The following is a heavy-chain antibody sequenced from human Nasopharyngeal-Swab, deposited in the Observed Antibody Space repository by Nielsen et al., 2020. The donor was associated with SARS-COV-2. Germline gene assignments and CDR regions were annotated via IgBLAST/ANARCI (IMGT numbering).Heavy chain of an antibody. J-gene: IGHJ6*01. CDR1: GFTFRTYT. V-gene: IGHV3-30*18. CDR3: AKDLKYCTSSTCFKASYYYGLDV. Sequence: GESLKISCEASGFTFRTYTMHWVRQVPGKGLEWVAVISHDGSNRYYADSVKGRIAISRDNSKDTMSLQMNSLRLEDTAIYHCAKDLKYCTSSTCFKASYYYGLDVWGQGTSVTVSS. D-gene: IGHD2/OR15-2a*01. CDR2: ISHDGSNR.